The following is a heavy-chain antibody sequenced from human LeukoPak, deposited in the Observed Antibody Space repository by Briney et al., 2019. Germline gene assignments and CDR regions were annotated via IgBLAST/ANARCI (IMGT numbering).Heavy chain of an antibody. CDR3: ARPTTVTTPQGYYYYYMDV. J-gene: IGHJ6*03. V-gene: IGHV7-4-1*02. CDR1: GYTFTSYA. CDR2: NNTNTGNP. Sequence: GASVKVSCKASGYTFTSYAMNWVRQAPGQGLEWMGWNNTNTGNPTYAQGFTGRFVFSLDTSVSTAYLQISSLKAEDTAVYYCARPTTVTTPQGYYYYYMDVWGKGTTVTVSS. D-gene: IGHD4-17*01.